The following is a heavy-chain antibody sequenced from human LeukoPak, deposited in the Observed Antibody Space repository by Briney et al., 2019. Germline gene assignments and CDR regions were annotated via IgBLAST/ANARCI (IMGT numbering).Heavy chain of an antibody. CDR3: ARALKSPHVITLYEKPYYFDY. J-gene: IGHJ4*02. CDR1: GGTFSSYA. Sequence: ASVKVSCKASGGTFSSYAISWVRQAPGQGLEWMGGIIPIFGTANYAQKFQGRVTITADESTSTAYMELSSLRSEDTAVYYCARALKSPHVITLYEKPYYFDYWGQGTLVTVSS. V-gene: IGHV1-69*13. CDR2: IIPIFGTA. D-gene: IGHD3-10*02.